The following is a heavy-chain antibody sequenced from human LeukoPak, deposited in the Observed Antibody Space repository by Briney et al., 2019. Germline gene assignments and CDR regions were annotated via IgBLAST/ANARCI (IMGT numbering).Heavy chain of an antibody. V-gene: IGHV4-30-2*01. Sequence: SLPQSLPCSLSIHSFNLGGDLGRSGRKPGARVLERIGYIYHSGSTYYNPSLKSRVTISVDRSKNQFSLKLSSVTAADTAVYYCARGPGGGYYYGMDVWGKGTTVTVSS. CDR1: IHSFNLGGDL. CDR2: IYHSGST. CDR3: ARGPGGGYYYGMDV. J-gene: IGHJ6*04. D-gene: IGHD1-1*01.